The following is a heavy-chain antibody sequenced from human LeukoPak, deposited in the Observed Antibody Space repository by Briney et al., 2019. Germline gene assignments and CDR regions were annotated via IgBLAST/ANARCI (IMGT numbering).Heavy chain of an antibody. CDR1: GFTVSSNY. CDR2: ISSSSSYI. Sequence: GGSLRLSCAASGFTVSSNYMSWVRQAPGKGLEWVSSISSSSSYIYYADSVKGRFTISRDNAKNSLYLQMNSLRAEDTAVYYCTRHHDYGGHLRYYYFGMDVWGQGTTVTVSS. CDR3: TRHHDYGGHLRYYYFGMDV. J-gene: IGHJ6*02. D-gene: IGHD4-23*01. V-gene: IGHV3-21*01.